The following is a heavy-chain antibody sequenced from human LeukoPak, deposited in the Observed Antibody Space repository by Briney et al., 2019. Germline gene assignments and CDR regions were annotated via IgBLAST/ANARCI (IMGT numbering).Heavy chain of an antibody. Sequence: GGSLRLSCAASGFTFSDHYMDWVRQAPGKGLEWVGRTRNKANSYTTEYAASVKGRFTISRDDSKNSPYLQMNSLKTEDTAVYYCVREGTTDYWGQGTLVTVSS. CDR2: TRNKANSYTT. J-gene: IGHJ4*02. V-gene: IGHV3-72*01. CDR1: GFTFSDHY. D-gene: IGHD4-11*01. CDR3: VREGTTDY.